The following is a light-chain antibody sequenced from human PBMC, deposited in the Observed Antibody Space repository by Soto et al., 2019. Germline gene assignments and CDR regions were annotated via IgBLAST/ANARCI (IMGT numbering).Light chain of an antibody. J-gene: IGKJ5*01. CDR3: QQRSNWPIT. CDR2: DAS. Sequence: EIVLTQSPATLSLSPGERATLSCRAGQSISSYLAWYQQKPGQAPRLLIYDASNRATGIPARLSGSGSGTDFTLTISSLEPEDFAVYYCQQRSNWPITFGQGTRLEIK. V-gene: IGKV3-11*01. CDR1: QSISSY.